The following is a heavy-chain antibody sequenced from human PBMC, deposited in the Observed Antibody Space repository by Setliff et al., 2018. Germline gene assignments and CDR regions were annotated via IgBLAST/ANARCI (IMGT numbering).Heavy chain of an antibody. V-gene: IGHV4-39*01. CDR2: IDYSGSNY. Sequence: NPSETLSLTCTVSGDSISSSNYYWAWIRQSPGQGLEWIGNIDYSGSNYYYNPSLKSRVTISVDTSNNHFSLKLSSVTAADTAVYYCARHFRSSKVQFLEYLTDYYFDSWGQGTLVTVSS. CDR1: GDSISSSNYY. D-gene: IGHD3-3*01. CDR3: ARHFRSSKVQFLEYLTDYYFDS. J-gene: IGHJ4*02.